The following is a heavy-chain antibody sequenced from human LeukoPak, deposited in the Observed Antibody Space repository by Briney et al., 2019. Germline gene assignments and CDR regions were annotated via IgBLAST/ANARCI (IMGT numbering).Heavy chain of an antibody. V-gene: IGHV3-9*01. J-gene: IGHJ4*02. CDR2: ISWNSGSI. CDR3: AKDPHYCDSSGYYFN. Sequence: GGSLRLSCAASGFTFDDYAMHWVRQAPGKGLEWVSGISWNSGSIGYADSVKGRFTISRDNAKNSLYLQMNSLRAEDTALYYCAKDPHYCDSSGYYFNWGQGTLVTVSS. CDR1: GFTFDDYA. D-gene: IGHD3-22*01.